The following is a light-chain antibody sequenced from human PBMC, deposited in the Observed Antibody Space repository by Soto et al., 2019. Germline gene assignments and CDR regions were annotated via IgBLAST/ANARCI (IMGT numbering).Light chain of an antibody. CDR1: QSVRSW. V-gene: IGKV1-5*01. J-gene: IGKJ4*01. CDR3: QQYASSPLT. CDR2: DAS. Sequence: DIQMTQSPSTLSASVGDRVTITCRASQSVRSWLAWYQQKPGRAPKFLIYDASSLESGVPSRFSGSGSGTDFTLTISRLQPEDFAVYYCQQYASSPLTFGGGTKVDIK.